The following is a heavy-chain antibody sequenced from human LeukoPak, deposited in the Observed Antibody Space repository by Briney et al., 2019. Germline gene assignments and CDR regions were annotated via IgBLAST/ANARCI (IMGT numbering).Heavy chain of an antibody. D-gene: IGHD5-18*01. CDR2: ISAYNGNT. CDR3: ARGGGYSYGQPLDY. V-gene: IGHV1-18*01. CDR1: GYTFTSYG. Sequence: ASVNVSCKASGYTFTSYGISWVRQATGQGREWMGWISAYNGNTNYAQKLQGRVTMTTDTSTSTAYTELRSLRSDDTAVYYCARGGGYSYGQPLDYWGQGTLVTVSS. J-gene: IGHJ4*02.